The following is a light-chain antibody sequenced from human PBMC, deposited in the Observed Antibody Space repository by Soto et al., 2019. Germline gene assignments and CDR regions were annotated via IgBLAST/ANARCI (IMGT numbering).Light chain of an antibody. Sequence: DIQMTQSPSSLSASVGDRVTITCRASQSISSYLNWYQQKPGKAPKLLLYAASSLQSGVPSRFSGSGSGTDFTLTISSLQPEEFANYYCQQSDSTPYTFGQGTKLEIK. V-gene: IGKV1-39*01. CDR3: QQSDSTPYT. J-gene: IGKJ2*01. CDR1: QSISSY. CDR2: AAS.